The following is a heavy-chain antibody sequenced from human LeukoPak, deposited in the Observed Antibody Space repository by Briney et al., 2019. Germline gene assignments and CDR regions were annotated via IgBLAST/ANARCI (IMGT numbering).Heavy chain of an antibody. CDR3: ARDHYYGSGSYYNDPDY. CDR2: ISSNGGST. V-gene: IGHV3-64*01. CDR1: GFTFSSYA. Sequence: GGSLRLSCAASGFTFSSYAMHWVRQAPGKGLEYVSAISSNGGSTYYANSVKGRFTISRDNSKNTLYLQMGSLRAEDMAVYYCARDHYYGSGSYYNDPDYWGQGTLVTVSS. J-gene: IGHJ4*02. D-gene: IGHD3-10*01.